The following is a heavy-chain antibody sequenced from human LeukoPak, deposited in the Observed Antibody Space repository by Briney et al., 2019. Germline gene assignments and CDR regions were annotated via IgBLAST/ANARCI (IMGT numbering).Heavy chain of an antibody. V-gene: IGHV4-34*01. CDR2: GNHSGST. CDR1: GGSFSGYY. J-gene: IGHJ4*02. CDR3: ARVSPYCSGGSCSFDY. D-gene: IGHD2-15*01. Sequence: SETLSLTCAVYGGSFSGYYWSWIRQPPGKGLEWIGEGNHSGSTNYNPSLKSRVTISVDTSKNQFSLKLSSVTAADTAVYYCARVSPYCSGGSCSFDYWGQGTLVTVSS.